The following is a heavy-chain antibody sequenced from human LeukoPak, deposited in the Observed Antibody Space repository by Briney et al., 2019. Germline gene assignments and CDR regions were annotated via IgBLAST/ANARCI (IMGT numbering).Heavy chain of an antibody. D-gene: IGHD2-2*01. CDR1: GFTFSNYA. CDR2: VSAGSTT. J-gene: IGHJ4*02. V-gene: IGHV3-23*01. CDR3: TKGQPMFDY. Sequence: GGSLRLSCAASGFTFSNYAMNWVRQAPGKGLEWVSTVSAGSTTYYADSVKGRFTITRDNSKNTLYLQMNSLRAEDTAVYYCTKGQPMFDYWGQGTLVTVSS.